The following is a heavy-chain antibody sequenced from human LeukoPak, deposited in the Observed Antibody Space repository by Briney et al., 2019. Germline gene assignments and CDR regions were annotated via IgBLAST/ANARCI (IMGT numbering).Heavy chain of an antibody. Sequence: PGGSLRLSRAASRFNLSNYWMSWVRQTPRQGLEWGANINRDGSEKYYVDSAEGQLTISRDNPTNSLFLQMNRLRVEDTAVYYCARRRGYSYGRNNYYFDYWGQGTLVTVSS. CDR2: INRDGSEK. J-gene: IGHJ4*02. V-gene: IGHV3-7*03. CDR3: ARRRGYSYGRNNYYFDY. D-gene: IGHD5-18*01. CDR1: RFNLSNYW.